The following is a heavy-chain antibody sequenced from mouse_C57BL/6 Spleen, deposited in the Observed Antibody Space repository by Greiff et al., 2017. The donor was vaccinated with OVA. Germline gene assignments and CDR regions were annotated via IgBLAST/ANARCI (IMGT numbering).Heavy chain of an antibody. D-gene: IGHD3-2*02. Sequence: VQLQQSGAELAKPGASVKLSCKASGYTFTSYWMHWVKQRPGQGLEWIGYINPSSGYTKYNQKFKDKATLTADKSSSTAYMQLSSLTYEDYAVYYCAREGDSSGYVAWFAYWGQGTLVTVSA. CDR3: AREGDSSGYVAWFAY. CDR2: INPSSGYT. V-gene: IGHV1-7*01. J-gene: IGHJ3*01. CDR1: GYTFTSYW.